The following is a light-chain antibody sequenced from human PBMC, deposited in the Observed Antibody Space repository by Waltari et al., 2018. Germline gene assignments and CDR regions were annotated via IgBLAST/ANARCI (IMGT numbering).Light chain of an antibody. J-gene: IGKJ2*02. CDR1: QSVSRY. V-gene: IGKV3-11*01. CDR2: DAS. CDR3: QQRSNWPRT. Sequence: EIVLTHSPATLSLSPGERATLSCRASQSVSRYLAWYQQKPGQAPRLLIYDASNRATGIPARFSGSGSGTDFTLTISSLEPEDFAVYYCQQRSNWPRTFGQGTKLEIK.